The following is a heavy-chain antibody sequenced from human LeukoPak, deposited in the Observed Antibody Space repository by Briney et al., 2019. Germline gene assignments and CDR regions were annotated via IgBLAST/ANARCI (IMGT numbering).Heavy chain of an antibody. D-gene: IGHD1-26*01. CDR1: GFTFSSYG. CDR3: ARDPDSGSYYYYYGMDV. V-gene: IGHV3-33*01. Sequence: PGGSLRLSCAASGFTFSSYGMHWVRQAPGKGLEWVAVIWYDGSNKYYADSVKGRFTISRDNSKNTLYLQMNSLRAEDTAVYYCARDPDSGSYYYYYGMDVWGQGTTVTVSS. CDR2: IWYDGSNK. J-gene: IGHJ6*02.